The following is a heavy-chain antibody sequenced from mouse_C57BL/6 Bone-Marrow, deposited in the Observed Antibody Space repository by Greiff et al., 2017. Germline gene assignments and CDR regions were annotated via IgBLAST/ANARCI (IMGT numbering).Heavy chain of an antibody. CDR3: ARHGVYWYFDY. CDR2: ISSGGSYT. Sequence: EVKLVESGGDLVKPGGSLKLSCAASGFTFSSYGMSWVRQTPDKRLAWVATISSGGSYTYYPDSVKGRFTISRDNAKNTLYLQMSSLKSEDTAMYYCARHGVYWYFDYWGQGTTLTVSS. CDR1: GFTFSSYG. D-gene: IGHD2-1*01. J-gene: IGHJ2*01. V-gene: IGHV5-6*02.